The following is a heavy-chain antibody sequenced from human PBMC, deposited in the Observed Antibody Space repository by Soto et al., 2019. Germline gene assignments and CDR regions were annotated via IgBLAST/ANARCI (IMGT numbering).Heavy chain of an antibody. D-gene: IGHD4-4*01. J-gene: IGHJ6*03. Sequence: PGGSLRLSCAASGFTFSSYWMHWVRQAPGKGLVWVSRINSDGSSTSYADSVKGRFTISRDNAKNTLYLQMNSLRAEDTAVYYCARDDYIGSHYYYYMDVWGKGTTVTVSS. CDR1: GFTFSSYW. V-gene: IGHV3-74*01. CDR3: ARDDYIGSHYYYYMDV. CDR2: INSDGSST.